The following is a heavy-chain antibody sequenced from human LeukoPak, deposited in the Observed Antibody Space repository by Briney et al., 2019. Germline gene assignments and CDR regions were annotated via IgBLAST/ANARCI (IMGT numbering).Heavy chain of an antibody. J-gene: IGHJ4*02. CDR3: ARDRCSSTSCYLFDY. CDR1: GYTFTGYY. Sequence: ASVKVSCKASGYTFTGYYMHWVRQAPGQRLEGMGWISPNSCGTNYAQQFQGRVTMTRDTTLSTAYMQLSRLRSDDTAVYYCARDRCSSTSCYLFDYWGQGTLVTVSS. V-gene: IGHV1-2*02. CDR2: ISPNSCGT. D-gene: IGHD2-2*01.